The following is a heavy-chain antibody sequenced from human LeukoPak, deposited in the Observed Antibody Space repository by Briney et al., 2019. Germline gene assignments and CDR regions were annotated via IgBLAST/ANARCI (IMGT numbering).Heavy chain of an antibody. V-gene: IGHV3-21*01. CDR3: ARDNVGYYDFWSGFPLDY. J-gene: IGHJ4*02. Sequence: PGGSLRLSCAASGFTFDDYGMSWVRQAPGKGLEWVSSISSSSSYIYYADSVKGRFTISRDNAKNSLYLQMNSLRAEDTAVYYCARDNVGYYDFWSGFPLDYWGQGTLVTVSS. CDR2: ISSSSSYI. CDR1: GFTFDDYG. D-gene: IGHD3-3*01.